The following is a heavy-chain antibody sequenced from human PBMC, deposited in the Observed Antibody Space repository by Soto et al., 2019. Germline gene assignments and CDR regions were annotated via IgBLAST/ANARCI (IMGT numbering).Heavy chain of an antibody. V-gene: IGHV4-61*01. J-gene: IGHJ4*02. CDR3: ARTTAVPNTLRSRYFFDY. D-gene: IGHD4-17*01. CDR1: GGSVSTKTYY. Sequence: SETLSLTCSVSGGSVSTKTYYWSWIRQPPGKRLEWIGYVYYSGTTNYNPSLKSRVTTSVDLSKNQFSLRLSSVTTADTALYYCARTTAVPNTLRSRYFFDYWGQGTLVTAPQ. CDR2: VYYSGTT.